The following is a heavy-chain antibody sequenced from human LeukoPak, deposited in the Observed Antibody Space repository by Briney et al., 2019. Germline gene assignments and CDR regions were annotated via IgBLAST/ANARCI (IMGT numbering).Heavy chain of an antibody. CDR1: GFTFSSYS. D-gene: IGHD4-17*01. Sequence: PGGSLRLSCAASGFTFSSYSMNWVRQAPGKGLEWVSYISSSSITIYYADSVKGRFTISRDNAKNSLYLQMNSLRAEDTAVYYCARSNPVTLNWFDPWGQGTLVTVSS. CDR3: ARSNPVTLNWFDP. J-gene: IGHJ5*02. V-gene: IGHV3-48*04. CDR2: ISSSSITI.